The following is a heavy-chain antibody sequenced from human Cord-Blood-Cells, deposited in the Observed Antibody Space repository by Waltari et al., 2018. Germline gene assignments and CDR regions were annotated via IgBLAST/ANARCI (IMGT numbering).Heavy chain of an antibody. CDR3: ASSVTGDAFDI. V-gene: IGHV4-59*01. Sequence: QVQLQESGPGLVKPSETLSLTCTVSGGSISSYYWSWIRQPPGKGLERIGYIYYSGSSNYDPSLKSRVTISVDTSKNQFSLKLSSVTAADTAVYYCASSVTGDAFDIWGQGTMVTVSS. CDR2: IYYSGSS. D-gene: IGHD7-27*01. CDR1: GGSISSYY. J-gene: IGHJ3*02.